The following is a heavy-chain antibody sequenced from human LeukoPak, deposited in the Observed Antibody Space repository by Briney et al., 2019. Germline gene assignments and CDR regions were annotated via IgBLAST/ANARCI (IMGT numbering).Heavy chain of an antibody. CDR1: GVTFVKYW. CDR2: MNQDGSEK. J-gene: IGHJ3*02. CDR3: LLEWYDAFDI. D-gene: IGHD3-3*01. Sequence: HPGGSLRLSCEASGVTFVKYWMSWVRQAPGKGPEWVANMNQDGSEKYYVDSVKGRFTISRDNAKNSLYLQMNSLRAEDTAVYYCLLEWYDAFDIWGQGTMVTVSS. V-gene: IGHV3-7*01.